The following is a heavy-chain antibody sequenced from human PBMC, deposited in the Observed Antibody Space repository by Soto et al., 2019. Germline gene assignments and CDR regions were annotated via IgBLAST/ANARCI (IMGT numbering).Heavy chain of an antibody. V-gene: IGHV3-64*02. D-gene: IGHD2-15*01. CDR3: ARGMVVAASYYFDY. J-gene: IGHJ4*02. CDR1: GFTFSSYA. Sequence: EVQLVESGEGLVQPGGSLRLSCAASGFTFSSYAMHWVRQAPGKGLEYVSAISSNGGSTYYADSVKGRFTISRDNSKNTLYLQMGSLRAEDMAVYYCARGMVVAASYYFDYWGQGTLVTVSS. CDR2: ISSNGGST.